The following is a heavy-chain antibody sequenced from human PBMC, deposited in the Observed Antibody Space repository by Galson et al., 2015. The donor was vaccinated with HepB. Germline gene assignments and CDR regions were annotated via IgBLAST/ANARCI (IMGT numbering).Heavy chain of an antibody. CDR2: IWYDGSNK. J-gene: IGHJ3*02. CDR1: GFTFSSYG. V-gene: IGHV3-33*01. CDR3: ARGDYYDTSGDYTDALDI. Sequence: SLRLSCAASGFTFSSYGMHWVRQAPGKGLEWVAAIWYDGSNKYYADSVKGRFTISRDNSKNTLYLQMNSLRVEDTAVYYCARGDYYDTSGDYTDALDIWGQGTMVTVSS. D-gene: IGHD3-22*01.